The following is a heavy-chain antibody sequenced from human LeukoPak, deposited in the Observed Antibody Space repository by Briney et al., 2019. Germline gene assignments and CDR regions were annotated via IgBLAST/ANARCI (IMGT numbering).Heavy chain of an antibody. CDR1: GFTFNTYG. V-gene: IGHV3-30*03. D-gene: IGHD6-13*01. J-gene: IGHJ4*02. CDR3: ARGPAAGY. Sequence: GGSLRLSCVASGFTFNTYGMHWVRQAPGKGLEWVALISYDGSNKYSADSVKGRFTISRDNSKNTLYLLMNSLRSEDTAVYYCARGPAAGYWGQGTLVTVSP. CDR2: ISYDGSNK.